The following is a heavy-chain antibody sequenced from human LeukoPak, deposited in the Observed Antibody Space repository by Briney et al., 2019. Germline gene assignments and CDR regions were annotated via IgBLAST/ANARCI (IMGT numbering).Heavy chain of an antibody. Sequence: GGSLRLSCSASGFTFSYYAIHLVRQAPGKGLEWVALIWSGGSNKYYADSVKGRITISRDNSKNTVYLQMNSLRAEDTAVYYCARELFSSGSCPDGWGQGTLVTVSS. CDR2: IWSGGSNK. D-gene: IGHD3-10*01. V-gene: IGHV3-33*01. J-gene: IGHJ4*02. CDR3: ARELFSSGSCPDG. CDR1: GFTFSYYA.